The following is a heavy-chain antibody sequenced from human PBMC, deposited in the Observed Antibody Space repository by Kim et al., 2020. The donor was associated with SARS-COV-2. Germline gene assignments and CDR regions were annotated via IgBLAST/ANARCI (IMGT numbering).Heavy chain of an antibody. J-gene: IGHJ4*02. Sequence: ASVKVSCETSGYTFTTRYLHWVRRAPGHGLEWMGRINPDSGVTDYAQRFQGRVTMTRDKSISTVYMELSSLRSDDTVVYYCARGKTETIDYWGQGTLVTVSS. CDR1: GYTFTTRY. CDR3: ARGKTETIDY. V-gene: IGHV1-2*05. CDR2: INPDSGVT.